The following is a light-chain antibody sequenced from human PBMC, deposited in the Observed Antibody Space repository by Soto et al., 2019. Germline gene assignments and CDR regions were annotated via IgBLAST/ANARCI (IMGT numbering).Light chain of an antibody. Sequence: DIQMTQSPSTLSASVGDRVTITCRASKSISSWLAWYQQKPGKAPKLLIYDASRLVSRVPSRLSGSGSGIQFTHTISNLQPDDFATYYCQQYNSYRGTFGQGTKVDI. CDR1: KSISSW. V-gene: IGKV1-5*01. CDR3: QQYNSYRGT. CDR2: DAS. J-gene: IGKJ2*01.